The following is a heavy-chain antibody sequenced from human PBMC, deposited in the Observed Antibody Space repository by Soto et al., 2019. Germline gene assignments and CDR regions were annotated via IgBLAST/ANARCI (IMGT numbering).Heavy chain of an antibody. J-gene: IGHJ6*02. V-gene: IGHV3-23*01. D-gene: IGHD7-27*01. Sequence: EVQLLESGGGLVQPGGSLRLSCVASAFHFSSYAMSWVRQTPERGLECVSSISSGSNTYYTDSVRGRFTISRDNSKNSLYLQMSSLRADDTALYYCAKASATGKSDGMDVWGQGTTVSVSS. CDR2: ISSGSNT. CDR3: AKASATGKSDGMDV. CDR1: AFHFSSYA.